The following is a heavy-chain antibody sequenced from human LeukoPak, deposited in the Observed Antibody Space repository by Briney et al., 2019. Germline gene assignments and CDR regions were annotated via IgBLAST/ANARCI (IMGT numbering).Heavy chain of an antibody. V-gene: IGHV3-33*01. CDR2: IWYDGSNK. D-gene: IGHD6-19*01. Sequence: GRSLRLPCAASGFTFSSYGMHWVRQAPGKGLEWVAVIWYDGSNKYYADSVKGRFTISRDNSKNTLYLQMNSLRAEDTAVYYCARDQAVAGYVDYWGQGTLVTVSS. CDR3: ARDQAVAGYVDY. J-gene: IGHJ4*02. CDR1: GFTFSSYG.